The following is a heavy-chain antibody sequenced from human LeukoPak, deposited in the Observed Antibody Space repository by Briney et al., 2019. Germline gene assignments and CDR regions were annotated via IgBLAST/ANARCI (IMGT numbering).Heavy chain of an antibody. Sequence: GGSLRLSCAASGFTFSNAWMSWVRQAPGKGLEWAGRIKSKTDGGTTDYAAPVKGRFTISRDDSKNTLYLQMNSLKTEDTAVYYCTTVIAARTVWGGQGTMVTVSS. J-gene: IGHJ3*01. CDR1: GFTFSNAW. CDR2: IKSKTDGGTT. V-gene: IGHV3-15*01. CDR3: TTVIAARTVW. D-gene: IGHD6-6*01.